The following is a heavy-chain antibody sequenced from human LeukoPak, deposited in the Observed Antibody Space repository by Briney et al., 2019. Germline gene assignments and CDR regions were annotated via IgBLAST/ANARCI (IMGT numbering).Heavy chain of an antibody. D-gene: IGHD6-19*01. J-gene: IGHJ4*02. Sequence: AASVKASCKASGGTFSSYAISWVRQAPGQGLEWMGWISAYNGNTNYAQKLQGRVTMTTDTSTSTAYMELRSLRSDDTAVYYCASSIAVAGTSLDYWGQGTLVTVSS. V-gene: IGHV1-18*01. CDR3: ASSIAVAGTSLDY. CDR1: GGTFSSYA. CDR2: ISAYNGNT.